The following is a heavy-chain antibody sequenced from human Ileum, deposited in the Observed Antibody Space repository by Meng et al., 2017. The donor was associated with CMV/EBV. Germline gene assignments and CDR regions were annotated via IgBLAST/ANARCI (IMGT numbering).Heavy chain of an antibody. CDR3: ATFFESNSYFDY. J-gene: IGHJ4*02. CDR2: ITPVFGTT. CDR1: GGSFTNYA. D-gene: IGHD2/OR15-2a*01. Sequence: SCMASGGSFTNYAVTWLRQAPGQGLELVGGITPVFGTTNYAQKFQGRLAITADLSTSTVFVELSSLTSEDTAIYYCATFFESNSYFDYWGQGTLVTVSS. V-gene: IGHV1-69*01.